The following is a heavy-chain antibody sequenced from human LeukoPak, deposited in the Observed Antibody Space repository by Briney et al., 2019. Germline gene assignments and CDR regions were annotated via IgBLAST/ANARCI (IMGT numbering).Heavy chain of an antibody. CDR3: PRKSTAPDYGGPWFDP. CDR1: VGTHSNYA. D-gene: IGHD4-17*01. J-gene: IGHJ5*02. V-gene: IGHV1-69*06. Sequence: ASVKVSCKASVGTHSNYAINWVRPAPGQGLEWMGRIIPIFGTANYAQKFQGRVTITADKSTSTAYMELSSLRSEDTAVYYCPRKSTAPDYGGPWFDPWGQGTLVTVSS. CDR2: IIPIFGTA.